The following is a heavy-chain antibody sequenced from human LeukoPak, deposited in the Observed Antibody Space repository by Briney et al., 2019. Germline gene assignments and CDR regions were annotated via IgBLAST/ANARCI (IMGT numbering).Heavy chain of an antibody. J-gene: IGHJ4*02. CDR3: ARLDNDY. CDR1: GFTFSSYS. CDR2: ISSSSSTI. D-gene: IGHD2-2*03. Sequence: GGSLRLSCAASGFTFSSYSMNWVRQAPGKGLEWVSYISSSSSTIYYADSVEGRFTISRDNAKNSLYLQMNSLRAEDTAVYYCARLDNDYWGQGTLVTVSS. V-gene: IGHV3-48*01.